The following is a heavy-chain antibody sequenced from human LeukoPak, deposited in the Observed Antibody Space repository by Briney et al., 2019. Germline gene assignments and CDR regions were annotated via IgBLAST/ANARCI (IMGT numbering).Heavy chain of an antibody. V-gene: IGHV1-3*01. CDR2: INAGNGNT. Sequence: GASVNVSCKASGYTFTSYAMHWVRQAPGQRLEWMGWINAGNGNTKYSQKFQGRVTITRDTSASTAYMELSSLRSEDTAVYYCARETSYYDFWSGYYGYWGQGTLVTVSS. CDR3: ARETSYYDFWSGYYGY. D-gene: IGHD3-3*01. CDR1: GYTFTSYA. J-gene: IGHJ4*02.